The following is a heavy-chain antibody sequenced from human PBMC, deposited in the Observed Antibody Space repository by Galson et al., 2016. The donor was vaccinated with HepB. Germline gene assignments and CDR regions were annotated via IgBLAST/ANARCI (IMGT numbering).Heavy chain of an antibody. V-gene: IGHV3-74*01. CDR1: GFTFSTNW. CDR3: TRHGPGGAYDDFDY. D-gene: IGHD4-23*01. J-gene: IGHJ4*02. Sequence: SLRLSCAASGFTFSTNWMHWVRQAPGKGLVWVSRINGDGTITDYADSVKGRFTISRDNAENTLYLQMNSLKTEDTAVYYCTRHGPGGAYDDFDYWGQGTLVTVSS. CDR2: INGDGTIT.